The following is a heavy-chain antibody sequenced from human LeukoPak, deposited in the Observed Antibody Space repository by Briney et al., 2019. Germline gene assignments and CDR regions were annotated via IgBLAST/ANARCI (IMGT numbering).Heavy chain of an antibody. J-gene: IGHJ6*02. CDR2: IYYSGST. V-gene: IGHV4-59*01. CDR3: ARVGKGAGYCSSTSCPVKGGMDV. D-gene: IGHD2-2*01. Sequence: PSGTLSLTCTVSGGSISSYYWSWIRQPPGQGLEWIGYIYYSGSTNYNPSLKSRVTISVDTSKNQFSLKLSSVTAADTAVYYCARVGKGAGYCSSTSCPVKGGMDVWGQGTTVTVSS. CDR1: GGSISSYY.